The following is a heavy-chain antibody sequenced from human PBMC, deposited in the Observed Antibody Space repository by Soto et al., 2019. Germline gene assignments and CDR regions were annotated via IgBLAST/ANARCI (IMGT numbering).Heavy chain of an antibody. CDR3: FRGGVTSRTFDY. D-gene: IGHD3-16*01. Sequence: GESLKISCNASGYIIKNYWIGWVRHMPGQGLEWMGIIFPDDSDTRYSPSFQGHVTISVDKSISTAYVQWSSLKASDSAIYYCFRGGVTSRTFDYWGQGTLVTVSS. CDR1: GYIIKNYW. J-gene: IGHJ4*02. V-gene: IGHV5-51*01. CDR2: IFPDDSDT.